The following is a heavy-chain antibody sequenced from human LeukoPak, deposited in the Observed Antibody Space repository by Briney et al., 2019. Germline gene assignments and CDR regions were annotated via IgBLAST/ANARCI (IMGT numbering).Heavy chain of an antibody. Sequence: GGALRLSCAASGFTFDDYGMSWVRQAPGKGLEWVSGINWNGGSTGYADSVKDRFTISRDNAKNSLYLSMNSLRAEDTALYHCARDASYYDILTGYYIRFLDYWGQGTLVTVSS. D-gene: IGHD3-9*01. J-gene: IGHJ4*02. CDR3: ARDASYYDILTGYYIRFLDY. CDR1: GFTFDDYG. CDR2: INWNGGST. V-gene: IGHV3-20*01.